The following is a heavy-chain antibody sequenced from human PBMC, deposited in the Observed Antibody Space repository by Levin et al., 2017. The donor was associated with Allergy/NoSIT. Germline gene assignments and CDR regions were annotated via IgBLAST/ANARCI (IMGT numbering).Heavy chain of an antibody. Sequence: LSLTCAASGFTFSSSAMSWVRQAPGKGLEWVSAISGSGGSTYYADSVKGRFTISRDNSKNTLYLQMNSLRAEDTAVYYCARLVTTTLVDYWGQGTLVTVSS. J-gene: IGHJ4*02. CDR1: GFTFSSSA. CDR3: ARLVTTTLVDY. D-gene: IGHD4-23*01. V-gene: IGHV3-23*01. CDR2: ISGSGGST.